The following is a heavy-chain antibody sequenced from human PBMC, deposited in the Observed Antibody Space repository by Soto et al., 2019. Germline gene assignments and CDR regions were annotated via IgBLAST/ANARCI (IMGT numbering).Heavy chain of an antibody. Sequence: PGGSLRLSCAASGFTFSSYWMHWVRQAPGKGLVWVSRINSDGSSTSYADSVKGRFTISRDNAKNTLYLQMNSLRAEDTAVYYCASMTTGYYYYGMDVWGQGTTVTVSS. D-gene: IGHD4-4*01. J-gene: IGHJ6*02. CDR1: GFTFSSYW. CDR2: INSDGSST. CDR3: ASMTTGYYYYGMDV. V-gene: IGHV3-74*01.